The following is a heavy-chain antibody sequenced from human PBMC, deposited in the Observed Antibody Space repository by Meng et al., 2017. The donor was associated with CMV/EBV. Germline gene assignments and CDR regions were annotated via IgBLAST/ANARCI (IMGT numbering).Heavy chain of an antibody. V-gene: IGHV3-7*03. J-gene: IGHJ6*02. CDR2: INQDGSDK. D-gene: IGHD3-3*01. CDR3: AKVIRFLEWLFYYGMDV. CDR1: AFTYINYW. Sequence: GESLKISCAASAFTYINYWMMWVRQAPGKGLEWVANINQDGSDKYYVDSVKGRFTISRDNSKNTLYLQMNSLRAEDTAVYYCAKVIRFLEWLFYYGMDVWGQGTTVTVSS.